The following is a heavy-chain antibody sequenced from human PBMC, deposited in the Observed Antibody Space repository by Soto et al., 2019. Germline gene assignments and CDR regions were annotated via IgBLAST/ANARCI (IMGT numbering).Heavy chain of an antibody. J-gene: IGHJ4*02. D-gene: IGHD3-22*01. CDR2: IKQDGSEK. Sequence: GGSLRLSCAASGVSLCSCSMNQVRQAPGKGLERVADIKQDGSEKYYVDSVKGRFTISRDNAKNSLYLQMNSLRAEDTAVYYCARDLITSKAYWGQGTLVTVSS. CDR1: GVSLCSCS. CDR3: ARDLITSKAY. V-gene: IGHV3-7*01.